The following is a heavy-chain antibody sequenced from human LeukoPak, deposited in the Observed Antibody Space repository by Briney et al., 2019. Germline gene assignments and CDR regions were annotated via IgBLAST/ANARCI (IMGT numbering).Heavy chain of an antibody. Sequence: ASVKVSCTASGYTFTSYAMHWVRQAPGQRLEWMGWINAGNGNTKYSQKFQGRVTITRDTSASTAYVELSSLRSEDTAVYYCARDRRWSGYDYGLNNWWFDPWGQGTLVTVSS. J-gene: IGHJ5*02. CDR2: INAGNGNT. CDR1: GYTFTSYA. D-gene: IGHD5-12*01. CDR3: ARDRRWSGYDYGLNNWWFDP. V-gene: IGHV1-3*01.